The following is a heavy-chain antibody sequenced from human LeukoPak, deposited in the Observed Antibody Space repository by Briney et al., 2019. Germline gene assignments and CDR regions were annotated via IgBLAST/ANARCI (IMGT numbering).Heavy chain of an antibody. CDR1: GFTFSSYG. CDR3: ARSYIVVVVAAPAGY. CDR2: ISYDGSNK. D-gene: IGHD2-15*01. J-gene: IGHJ4*02. V-gene: IGHV3-30*03. Sequence: GGSLRLSCAASGFTFSSYGMHWVRQAPGKGLEWVAVISYDGSNKYYADSVKGRFTISRDNSKNTLYLQMNSLRAEDTAVYYCARSYIVVVVAAPAGYWGQGTLVTVSS.